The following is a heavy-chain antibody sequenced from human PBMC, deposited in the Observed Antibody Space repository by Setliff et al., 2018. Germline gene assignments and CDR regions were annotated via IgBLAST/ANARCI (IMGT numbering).Heavy chain of an antibody. CDR3: AKVGKSGTWDQYFQY. V-gene: IGHV3-11*05. CDR2: ISSSSSSYT. D-gene: IGHD3-10*01. J-gene: IGHJ1*01. Sequence: PGGSLRLSCAASGFTFSDYYMSWIRQAPGKGLEWVSYISSSSSSYTNYADSVKGRFTISRDNAKNSLYLQMNSLRADDTAVYYCAKVGKSGTWDQYFQYWGQGTLVTVSS. CDR1: GFTFSDYY.